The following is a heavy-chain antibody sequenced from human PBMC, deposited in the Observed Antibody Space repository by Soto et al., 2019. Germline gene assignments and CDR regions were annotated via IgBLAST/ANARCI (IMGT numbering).Heavy chain of an antibody. V-gene: IGHV4-4*02. CDR3: ARTVYGSDGLNFDY. CDR2: THHSGDT. J-gene: IGHJ4*02. CDR1: GASIISSDW. Sequence: QVQLQESGPGLVKPSGTLSLTCAVSGASIISSDWWSWVRQSRGKGLEWIGETHHSGDTIYNPALNSRVHISFDKSNTQSSLKLSSMTAADTALYYCARTVYGSDGLNFDYWGQGTPVTVSS. D-gene: IGHD1-26*01.